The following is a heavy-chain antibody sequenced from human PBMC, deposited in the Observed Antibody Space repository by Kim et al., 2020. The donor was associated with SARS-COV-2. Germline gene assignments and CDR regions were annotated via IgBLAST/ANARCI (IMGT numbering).Heavy chain of an antibody. D-gene: IGHD3-10*01. CDR2: IKQDGSEK. CDR1: GFTFSSYW. J-gene: IGHJ6*02. CDR3: AREYGSGSYYNWYYYGMDV. Sequence: GGSLRLSCAASGFTFSSYWMSWVRQAPGKGLEWVANIKQDGSEKYYVDSVKGRFTISRDNAKNSLYLQMNSLRAEDTAVYYCAREYGSGSYYNWYYYGMDVWGQGTTVTVSS. V-gene: IGHV3-7*01.